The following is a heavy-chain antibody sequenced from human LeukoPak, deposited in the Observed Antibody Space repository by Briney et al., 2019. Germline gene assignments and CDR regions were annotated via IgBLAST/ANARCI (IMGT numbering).Heavy chain of an antibody. CDR1: GFTFSNAW. CDR2: IKSKTDGGTT. V-gene: IGHV3-15*01. J-gene: IGHJ4*02. CDR3: TTPRPYYDSSGYYYITDY. D-gene: IGHD3-22*01. Sequence: GGSLRLSCAASGFTFSNAWMSWVRQAPGKGLEWVGRIKSKTDGGTTDYAAPVKGRFTISRDDSKNTLYLQMNSLKTEDTAVYYCTTPRPYYDSSGYYYITDYWGQGTLVTVSS.